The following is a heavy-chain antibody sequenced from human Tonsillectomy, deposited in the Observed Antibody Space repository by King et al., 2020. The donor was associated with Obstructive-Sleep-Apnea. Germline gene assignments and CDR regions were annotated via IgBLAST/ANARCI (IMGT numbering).Heavy chain of an antibody. Sequence: PLQESGPGLVKPSETLSLSCSVSGGSVSSGSYYWRWIRQPPGKGLEWIGYIYYTGSTKYNPSLKSRVTISVDTSKNQFSLKVSSVTAADTAVYYCAKIGTPDAFDIWGQGTMVTVSS. V-gene: IGHV4-61*01. CDR2: IYYTGST. J-gene: IGHJ3*02. D-gene: IGHD2-15*01. CDR3: AKIGTPDAFDI. CDR1: GGSVSSGSYY.